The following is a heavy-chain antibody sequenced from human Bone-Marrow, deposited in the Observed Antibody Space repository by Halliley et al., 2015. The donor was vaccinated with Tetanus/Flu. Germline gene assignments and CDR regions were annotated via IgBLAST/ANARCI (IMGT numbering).Heavy chain of an antibody. CDR3: AKGRAGLDY. CDR2: SSGDGGTT. V-gene: IGHV3-43*02. Sequence: GLEWVSLSSGDGGTTHYADSVRGRFTIPRENSKNSLDRQMNSLRTDDTALYDWAKGRAGLDYWGQGTLVTVSS. J-gene: IGHJ4*02.